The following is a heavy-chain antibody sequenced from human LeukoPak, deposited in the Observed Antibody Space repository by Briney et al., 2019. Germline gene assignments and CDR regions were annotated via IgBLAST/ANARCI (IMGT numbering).Heavy chain of an antibody. CDR1: GYTFTSYG. CDR2: ISAYNGNT. Sequence: ASVKVSCKASGYTFTSYGISWVRQAPGQGLEWMGWISAYNGNTNYAQKLQGRVTMTTDASTSTAYMELRSLRSDDTAVYYCVGNLYYYDSSGTGAYYFDYWGQGTPVTVSS. D-gene: IGHD3-22*01. J-gene: IGHJ4*02. CDR3: VGNLYYYDSSGTGAYYFDY. V-gene: IGHV1-18*01.